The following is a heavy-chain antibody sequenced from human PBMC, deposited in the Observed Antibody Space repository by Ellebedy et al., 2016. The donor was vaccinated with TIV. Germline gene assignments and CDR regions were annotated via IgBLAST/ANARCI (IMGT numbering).Heavy chain of an antibody. CDR2: INESGNT. CDR3: ARARGGSWYGNWFDP. J-gene: IGHJ5*02. Sequence: MPSETLSLTCAVYGGPFSGYYWSWIRQSPGKGLEWLGEINESGNTKYNPSLKSRVAVSVDTSKNQFSLNLNSVTAADTAVYYCARARGGSWYGNWFDPWGQGTLVTVSS. CDR1: GGPFSGYY. V-gene: IGHV4-34*01. D-gene: IGHD6-13*01.